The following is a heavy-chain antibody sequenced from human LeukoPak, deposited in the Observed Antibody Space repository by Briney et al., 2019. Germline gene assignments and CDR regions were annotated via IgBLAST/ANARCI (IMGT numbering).Heavy chain of an antibody. CDR2: ISSSSSYI. CDR3: ARDESMVRPLDY. CDR1: GFTLSTYS. D-gene: IGHD3-10*01. J-gene: IGHJ4*02. V-gene: IGHV3-21*01. Sequence: GGSLRLSCAASGFTLSTYSLNWVRQAPGKGLEWVSSISSSSSYIYYADSVKGRFTISRDNAKNSLYLQMNSLRAEDTAVYYCARDESMVRPLDYWGQGTLVTVSS.